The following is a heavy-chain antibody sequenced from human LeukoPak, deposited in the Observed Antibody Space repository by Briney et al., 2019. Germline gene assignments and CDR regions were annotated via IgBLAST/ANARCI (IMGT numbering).Heavy chain of an antibody. CDR3: ARDSGDNLDY. CDR2: ISAYNGNT. D-gene: IGHD4-17*01. J-gene: IGHJ4*02. Sequence: GASVKVSCKASGGTFSSYAISWVRQAPGQGLEWMGWISAYNGNTNYAQKLQGRVTMTTDTSTSTAYMELRSLRSDDTAVYYCARDSGDNLDYWGQGTLVTVSS. CDR1: GGTFSSYA. V-gene: IGHV1-18*01.